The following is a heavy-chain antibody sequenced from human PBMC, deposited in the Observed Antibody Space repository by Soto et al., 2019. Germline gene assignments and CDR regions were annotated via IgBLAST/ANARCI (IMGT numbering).Heavy chain of an antibody. J-gene: IGHJ5*02. CDR3: ARDPHYYDFWSGYEGAGWFDP. D-gene: IGHD3-3*01. Sequence: SETLSLTCTVSGGSISSYYWSWIRQPPGKGLEWIGYIYYSGSTNYNPSLKSRVTISVDTSKNQFSLKLSSVTAADTAVYYCARDPHYYDFWSGYEGAGWFDPWGQGTLVTVSS. CDR2: IYYSGST. V-gene: IGHV4-59*01. CDR1: GGSISSYY.